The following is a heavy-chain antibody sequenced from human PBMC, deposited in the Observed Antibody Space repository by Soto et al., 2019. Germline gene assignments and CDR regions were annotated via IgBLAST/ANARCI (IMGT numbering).Heavy chain of an antibody. D-gene: IGHD1-26*01. V-gene: IGHV6-1*01. CDR1: GDSVSSSSVT. CDR2: TYYRSKWYN. Sequence: SQTLSLTCVISGDSVSSSSVTCNWIRQSPSRGLEWLGMTYYRSKWYNDYAESVKGRITINPDTSKNQFSLHLNSVTPEDAAVYYCVRLIGNSCLDFWGQGTLVTVSS. J-gene: IGHJ4*02. CDR3: VRLIGNSCLDF.